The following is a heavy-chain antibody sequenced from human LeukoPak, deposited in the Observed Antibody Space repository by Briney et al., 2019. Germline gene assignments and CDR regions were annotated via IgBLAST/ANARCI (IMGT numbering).Heavy chain of an antibody. D-gene: IGHD4-17*01. CDR2: IYHSGST. Sequence: PSETLSLTCAVSGGSISSGGYSWSWIRQPPGKGLEWIWYIYHSGSTYYNPSLKSRVTISVDRSKNQFSLKLSSVTAADTAVYYCARFDYGDYWFDPWGQGTLVTVSS. V-gene: IGHV4-30-2*01. CDR1: GGSISSGGYS. J-gene: IGHJ5*02. CDR3: ARFDYGDYWFDP.